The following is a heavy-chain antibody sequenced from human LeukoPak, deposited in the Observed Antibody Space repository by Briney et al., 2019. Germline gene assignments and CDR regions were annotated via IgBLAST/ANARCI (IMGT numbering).Heavy chain of an antibody. CDR3: ARGVSRLVAGTVGRNFYYYYSMDV. CDR1: GYTFTSYD. J-gene: IGHJ6*03. D-gene: IGHD6-19*01. Sequence: ASVKVSCKASGYTFTSYDINWVRQATGQGLEWMGCMNPNSGNTGYAQKFQGRVTITRNTSIGTAYMELSSLRSDDTAVYYCARGVSRLVAGTVGRNFYYYYSMDVWGKGTTVTVSS. V-gene: IGHV1-8*03. CDR2: MNPNSGNT.